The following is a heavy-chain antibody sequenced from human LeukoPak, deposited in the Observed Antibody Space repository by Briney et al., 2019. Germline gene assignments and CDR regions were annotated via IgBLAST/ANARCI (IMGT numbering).Heavy chain of an antibody. CDR1: GFTLSSYA. CDR3: AKELFSITIFGVVNY. J-gene: IGHJ4*02. D-gene: IGHD3-3*01. V-gene: IGHV3-23*01. CDR2: ISGSGGST. Sequence: GGSLRLSCAASGFTLSSYAMSWVRQAPGKGLEWVSAISGSGGSTYYADSVKGRFTISRDNSKNTLYLQMNSLRAEDTAVYYCAKELFSITIFGVVNYWGQGTLVTVSS.